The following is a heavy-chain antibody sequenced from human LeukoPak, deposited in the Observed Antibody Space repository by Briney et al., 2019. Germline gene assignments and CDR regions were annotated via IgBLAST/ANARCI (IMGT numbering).Heavy chain of an antibody. J-gene: IGHJ4*02. Sequence: GSLRLSCTAAGFSLSMYWMSWIRQPPGKGLEWIGEINHSGSTNYNPSLKSRVTISVDTSKNQFSLKLSSVTAADTAVYYCARGVRSSWYVPFDYWGPGTLVTVSS. CDR3: ARGVRSSWYVPFDY. CDR1: GFSLSMYW. V-gene: IGHV4-34*01. CDR2: INHSGST. D-gene: IGHD6-13*01.